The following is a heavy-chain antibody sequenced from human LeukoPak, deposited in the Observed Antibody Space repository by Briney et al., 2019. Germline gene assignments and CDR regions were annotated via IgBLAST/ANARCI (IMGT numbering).Heavy chain of an antibody. Sequence: GGSLRLSCAASGFTFSSYEMNWVRQAPGKGLEWVSYISSSGSTIYYADSVKGRFTISRDNAKNSLYLQMNSLRAEDTAVYYCARGYYYDGSGYYYGHFQHWGQGTLVTVSS. J-gene: IGHJ1*01. D-gene: IGHD3-22*01. CDR1: GFTFSSYE. CDR2: ISSSGSTI. CDR3: ARGYYYDGSGYYYGHFQH. V-gene: IGHV3-48*03.